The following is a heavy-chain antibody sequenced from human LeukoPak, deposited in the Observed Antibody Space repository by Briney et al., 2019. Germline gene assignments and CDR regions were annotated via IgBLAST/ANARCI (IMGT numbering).Heavy chain of an antibody. J-gene: IGHJ4*02. CDR2: MNPNSGNT. CDR3: AKTGRYGSGGMDY. CDR1: GYTFTSYD. D-gene: IGHD3-10*01. Sequence: ASVKVSCKASGYTFTSYDINWVRQATGQGLEWMGWMNPNSGNTGYAQKLQGRVTMTTDTSTSTAYMELRSLRSDDTAVYYCAKTGRYGSGGMDYWGQGTLVTVSS. V-gene: IGHV1-8*02.